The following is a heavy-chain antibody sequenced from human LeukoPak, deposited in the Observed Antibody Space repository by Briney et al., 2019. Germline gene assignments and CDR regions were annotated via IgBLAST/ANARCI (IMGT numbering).Heavy chain of an antibody. Sequence: KSGGSLRLSCAASGFTFSSYSMNWVRQAPGKGLEWVSSISSSSSYIYYADSVKGRFTISRDNAKNTLYLQMNSLRAEDTAVYYCAKDTTPAWIAVGNHYYYYYMDVWGKGTTVTVSS. CDR3: AKDTTPAWIAVGNHYYYYYMDV. CDR2: ISSSSSYI. V-gene: IGHV3-21*04. J-gene: IGHJ6*03. D-gene: IGHD6-19*01. CDR1: GFTFSSYS.